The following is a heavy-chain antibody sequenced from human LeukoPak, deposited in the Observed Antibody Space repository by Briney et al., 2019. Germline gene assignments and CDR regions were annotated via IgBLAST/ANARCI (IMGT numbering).Heavy chain of an antibody. Sequence: AGGSLRLSCAASGFTFSSYAMSWVRQAPGKGLEWVAVISYDGSNKYYADSVKGRFTISRDNSKNTLYLQMNSLRAEDTAVYYCAKALGVATDPAWGQGTLVTVSS. CDR1: GFTFSSYA. CDR3: AKALGVATDPA. D-gene: IGHD5-12*01. CDR2: ISYDGSNK. J-gene: IGHJ5*02. V-gene: IGHV3-30*18.